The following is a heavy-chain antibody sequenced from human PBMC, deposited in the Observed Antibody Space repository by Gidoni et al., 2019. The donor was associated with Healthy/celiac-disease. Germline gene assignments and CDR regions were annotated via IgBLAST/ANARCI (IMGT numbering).Heavy chain of an antibody. D-gene: IGHD5-12*01. Sequence: EVQLVESGGGLVKPGGSLRLSCAASGFTSSSYSMNWVRQAPGKGLEWVSSISSSRSYISYADSVKGRFTISRDNAKNSLYLQMNSLRAEDTAVYYCARDPGVGYSAPFDYWGQGTLVTVSS. CDR3: ARDPGVGYSAPFDY. V-gene: IGHV3-21*01. J-gene: IGHJ4*02. CDR2: ISSSRSYI. CDR1: GFTSSSYS.